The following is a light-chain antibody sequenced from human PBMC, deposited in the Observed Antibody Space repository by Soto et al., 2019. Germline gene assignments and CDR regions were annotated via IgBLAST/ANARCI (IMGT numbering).Light chain of an antibody. V-gene: IGKV3-15*01. CDR1: ESLFGF. J-gene: IGKJ2*01. CDR2: GVS. Sequence: DIVLTQSPATLSVSPGDTVTLSCRASESLFGFLAWYQQKPGQAPRLLMYGVSTSATGIPARFSGGGSATDFTLTISSLQSEDSAFYFCQSYNDWPFASGLGTRLE. CDR3: QSYNDWPFA.